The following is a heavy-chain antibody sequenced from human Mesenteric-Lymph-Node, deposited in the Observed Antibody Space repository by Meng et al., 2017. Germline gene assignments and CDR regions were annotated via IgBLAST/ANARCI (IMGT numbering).Heavy chain of an antibody. J-gene: IGHJ4*02. CDR1: GGSISSGAW. V-gene: IGHV4-4*02. D-gene: IGHD2-2*01. CDR3: ARTNFDITVVVPATMIGQAAFDY. Sequence: QVPSQHWGRRFVKPSGTLSLTWAVSGGSISSGAWWSWVRQPPGKGLEWIGEIYPSGGTNYNPSLQSRVTMSVDTSKNQFSLKMNSVTAADTAVYYCARTNFDITVVVPATMIGQAAFDYWGQGTLVTVSS. CDR2: IYPSGGT.